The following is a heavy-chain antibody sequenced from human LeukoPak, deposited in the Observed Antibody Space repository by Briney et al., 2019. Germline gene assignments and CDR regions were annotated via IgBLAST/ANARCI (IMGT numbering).Heavy chain of an antibody. J-gene: IGHJ4*02. CDR1: GGSISSYY. D-gene: IGHD3-22*01. Sequence: PSETLSLTCTVSGGSISSYYWNWIRQPPGKGLEWIGYISDSGSTNYNPYLKSRVTISGDTSKKQFSLTLSSVTAADTAVYYCAVGGYDTTGYRVGMNYWGQGTLVTVSS. V-gene: IGHV4-59*12. CDR2: ISDSGST. CDR3: AVGGYDTTGYRVGMNY.